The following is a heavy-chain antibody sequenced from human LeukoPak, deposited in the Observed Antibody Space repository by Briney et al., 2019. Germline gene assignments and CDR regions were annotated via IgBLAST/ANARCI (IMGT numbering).Heavy chain of an antibody. CDR2: INPNGGGT. CDR1: GYTFTGYY. CDR3: ARGGLSRVVVPAASNY. Sequence: ASVKVSCKASGYTFTGYYMHWVRQAPGQGLEWMGWINPNGGGTNYAQKFQGRVTMTRDTSISTAYMELSRLRSDDTAVYYCARGGLSRVVVPAASNYWGQGTLVTVSS. D-gene: IGHD2-2*01. J-gene: IGHJ4*02. V-gene: IGHV1-2*02.